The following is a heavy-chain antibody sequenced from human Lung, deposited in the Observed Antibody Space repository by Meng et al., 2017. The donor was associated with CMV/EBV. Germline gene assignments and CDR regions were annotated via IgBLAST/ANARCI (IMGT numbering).Heavy chain of an antibody. CDR2: IYHSGST. D-gene: IGHD3-10*01. V-gene: IGHV4-59*01. Sequence: SETLSLTCTVSGGSISSYYWSWIRQPPGKGLEDIGYIYHSGSTSYNPSLKSRVTISVDTSKNQFSLKLSSVTAADTAVYYCARHGSGSYFYGMDVWGQGTTVTVSS. CDR1: GGSISSYY. J-gene: IGHJ6*02. CDR3: ARHGSGSYFYGMDV.